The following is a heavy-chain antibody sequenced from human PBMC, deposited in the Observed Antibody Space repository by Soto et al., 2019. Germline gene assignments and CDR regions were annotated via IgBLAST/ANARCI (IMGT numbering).Heavy chain of an antibody. D-gene: IGHD4-4*01. CDR3: AADHDVYSKSSFRPPDY. V-gene: IGHV1-58*01. CDR1: GFTFTSSA. Sequence: QMQLVQSGPEVKKPGTSVKVSCKASGFTFTSSAVQWVRQARGQRLEWIGWIVVGSGNTNYAQKFQERVTITRDMSTSTAYMELSSLRSEDTAVYYCAADHDVYSKSSFRPPDYWGQGTLVTVSS. J-gene: IGHJ4*02. CDR2: IVVGSGNT.